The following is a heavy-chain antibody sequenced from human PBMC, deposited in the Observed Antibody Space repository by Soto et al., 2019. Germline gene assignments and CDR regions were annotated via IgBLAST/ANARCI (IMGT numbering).Heavy chain of an antibody. CDR2: ISASGGTT. J-gene: IGHJ4*02. CDR3: AKDLADGYLTEAITLVY. V-gene: IGHV3-23*01. Sequence: GGSLRLSCVASGFTFSTYGMNWVRQVPGKGLEWVAGISASGGTTYYAESVKGRFTISRDKSKNTLYLQMNSLRGDDTAIYYCAKDLADGYLTEAITLVYWGQGTLVTVSS. CDR1: GFTFSTYG. D-gene: IGHD5-12*01.